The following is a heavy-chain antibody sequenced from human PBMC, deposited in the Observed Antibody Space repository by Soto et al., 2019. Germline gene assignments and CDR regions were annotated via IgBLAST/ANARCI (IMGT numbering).Heavy chain of an antibody. CDR3: ARSRGGSSYYPPDY. D-gene: IGHD6-13*01. V-gene: IGHV3-30*03. Sequence: QVQLVESGGGVVQPGGSLRLSCAASGFTFSSYGMQWVRQSPGEGLEWVAIMAHDGSNQYYGDSVKGRFTISRDNSKNTLYLQMDSLRPEDTAVYYCARSRGGSSYYPPDYWGQGTLVTVSS. CDR2: MAHDGSNQ. J-gene: IGHJ4*02. CDR1: GFTFSSYG.